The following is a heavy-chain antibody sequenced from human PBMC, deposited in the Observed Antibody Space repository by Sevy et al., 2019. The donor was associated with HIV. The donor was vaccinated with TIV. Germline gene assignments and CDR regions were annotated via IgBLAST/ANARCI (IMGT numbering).Heavy chain of an antibody. CDR1: EFTFSDSW. CDR3: ARDRAYSALDY. V-gene: IGHV3-7*01. D-gene: IGHD5-18*01. Sequence: GGSLRLSCVASEFTFSDSWTTWVRQAPGKGLERIAFINEDGSRLGYVDSVRGRFTISRENTKNSLYLQMNSLRAEDTAVYFCARDRAYSALDYWGQGTLVTVSS. J-gene: IGHJ4*02. CDR2: INEDGSRL.